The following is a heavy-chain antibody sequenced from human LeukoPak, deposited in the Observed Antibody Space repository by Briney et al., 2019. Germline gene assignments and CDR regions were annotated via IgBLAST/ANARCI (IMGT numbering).Heavy chain of an antibody. V-gene: IGHV3-11*06. CDR1: GSTFTDYY. D-gene: IGHD1-14*01. J-gene: IGHJ4*02. CDR3: ARSGTTFESDY. Sequence: KSGQSLRLSCAAAGSTFTDYYIGCVRQAPGEGLEWVSHTSNNKVYTNYADSVKGRFTISRDNSNKSLHLQMDHLRAEDTAVYYCARSGTTFESDYWGQGTLVTVSS. CDR2: TSNNKVYT.